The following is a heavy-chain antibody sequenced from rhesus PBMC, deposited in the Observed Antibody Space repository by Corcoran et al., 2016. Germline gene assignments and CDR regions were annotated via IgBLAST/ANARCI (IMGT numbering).Heavy chain of an antibody. V-gene: IGHV4-165*01. D-gene: IGHD3-34*01. CDR1: SGCFRVYY. Sequence: QVQLQESGPGLVKPSEPLSLPCVVHSGCFRVYYWVWLLTPPGKGLECIGYISGSSGITDYNSSLKSRVTMSTDTSKNQVSLKRSSVTAADTAVYYCARGIGGYWGQGVLVTVSA. CDR2: ISGSSGIT. CDR3: ARGIGGY. J-gene: IGHJ4*01.